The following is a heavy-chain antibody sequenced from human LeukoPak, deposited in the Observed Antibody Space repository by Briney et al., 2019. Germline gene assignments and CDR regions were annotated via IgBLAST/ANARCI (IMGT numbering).Heavy chain of an antibody. V-gene: IGHV4-34*01. J-gene: IGHJ3*02. CDR1: GGSFSGYY. CDR2: VNHSGST. D-gene: IGHD3-16*02. Sequence: SETLSLTCAVYGGSFSGYYWSWIRQPPGKGLEWIGEVNHSGSTNYNPSLKSRVTISVDTSKNQFSLKLSSVTAADTAVYYCARGVIMGAFDIWGQGTMVTVSS. CDR3: ARGVIMGAFDI.